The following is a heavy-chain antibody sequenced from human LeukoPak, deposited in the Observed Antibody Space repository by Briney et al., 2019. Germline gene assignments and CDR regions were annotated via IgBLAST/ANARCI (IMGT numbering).Heavy chain of an antibody. CDR1: GGTFSSYA. V-gene: IGHV1-69*05. D-gene: IGHD2-15*01. Sequence: SVKVSCKASGGTFSSYAISWVRQAPGQGLEWMGGIIPIFGTANYAQKFQGRVTMTTDTSTSTAYMELRSLRSDDTAVYYCATGYCSGGSCYYFDYWGQGTLVTVSS. CDR3: ATGYCSGGSCYYFDY. CDR2: IIPIFGTA. J-gene: IGHJ4*02.